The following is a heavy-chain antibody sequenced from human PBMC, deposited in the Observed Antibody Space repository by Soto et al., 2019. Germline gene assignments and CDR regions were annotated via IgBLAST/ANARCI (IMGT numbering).Heavy chain of an antibody. D-gene: IGHD3-10*01. Sequence: QVQLQESGPGLVKPSQTLSLTCTVSGGSISSGVYYWSWIRQHPGKGLEWIGYIYSGSTYYNPSLKSRVTISVDTSKNQFSLKLSSVTAADTAVYYSATYGSGTYKPTTFDYWGQGTLVTVSS. V-gene: IGHV4-31*03. CDR3: ATYGSGTYKPTTFDY. CDR2: IYSGST. J-gene: IGHJ4*02. CDR1: GGSISSGVYY.